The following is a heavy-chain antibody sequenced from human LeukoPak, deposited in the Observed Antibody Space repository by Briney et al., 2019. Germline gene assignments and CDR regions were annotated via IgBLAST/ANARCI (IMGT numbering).Heavy chain of an antibody. J-gene: IGHJ4*02. CDR1: GFSISRHW. Sequence: GGSLRLSCAASGFSISRHWMSWVRQAPGKGLEWVANIKQDGSDKYYVDSVKGRFTISRDNAKNSLYLQMNSLRVEDTAVYYCARGRKGSSWYPNPPRQVDYWGQGTLVTVSS. V-gene: IGHV3-7*03. CDR2: IKQDGSDK. D-gene: IGHD6-13*01. CDR3: ARGRKGSSWYPNPPRQVDY.